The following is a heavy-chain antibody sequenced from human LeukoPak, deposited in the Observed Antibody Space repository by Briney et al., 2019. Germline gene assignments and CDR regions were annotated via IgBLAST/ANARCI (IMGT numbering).Heavy chain of an antibody. D-gene: IGHD5-18*01. V-gene: IGHV3-23*01. Sequence: GGSLRLSCAASGFSVSAYWMSWVRQAPGKGLEWVSAISGSGGSTYYADSVKGRFTISRDNSKNTLYLQMNSLRAEDTAVYYCAKSGGSGYSYGYRVYFDYWGQGTLVTVSS. CDR3: AKSGGSGYSYGYRVYFDY. J-gene: IGHJ4*02. CDR2: ISGSGGST. CDR1: GFSVSAYW.